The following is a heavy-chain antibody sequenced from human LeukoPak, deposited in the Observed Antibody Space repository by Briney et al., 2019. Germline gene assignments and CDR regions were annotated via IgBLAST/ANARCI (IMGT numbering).Heavy chain of an antibody. V-gene: IGHV3-48*01. CDR1: GFTFSSYT. J-gene: IGHJ3*02. Sequence: PGGSLRLSCAASGFTFSSYTMNWVRQAPGKGLEWVSSISSSSRTIYYADSVKGRFTISRDNAKNSLYLQMNSLRAEDTAVYYCARVGYSSGWYLLGAFDIWGQGTMVTVSS. CDR2: ISSSSRTI. CDR3: ARVGYSSGWYLLGAFDI. D-gene: IGHD6-19*01.